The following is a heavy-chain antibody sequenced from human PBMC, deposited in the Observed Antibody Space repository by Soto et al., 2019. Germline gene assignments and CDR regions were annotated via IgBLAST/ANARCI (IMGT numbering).Heavy chain of an antibody. D-gene: IGHD2-15*01. CDR1: GFTFSSYA. CDR2: ISYDGSNK. CDR3: ARAGGLLLDY. Sequence: QVQLVESGGGVVQPGRSLRLSCAASGFTFSSYAMHWVRQAPGKGREWVAVISYDGSNKYYADSVKGRFTISRDISKNTLYLQMNSLSAEDTAVSYCARAGGLLLDYWGQGTLVTVSS. J-gene: IGHJ4*02. V-gene: IGHV3-30-3*01.